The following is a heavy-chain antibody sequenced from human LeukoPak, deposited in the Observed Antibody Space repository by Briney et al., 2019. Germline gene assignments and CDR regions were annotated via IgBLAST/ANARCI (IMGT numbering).Heavy chain of an antibody. Sequence: SETLSLTCTVSGGSISSSSYYWGWIRQPPGKGLEWIGSIYYSGSTYYNPSLKSRVTISVDTSKNQFSLRLISVTAADTAVYYCARRTEYSCGWLHYWGQGTLVTVSS. V-gene: IGHV4-39*01. CDR1: GGSISSSSYY. CDR3: ARRTEYSCGWLHY. D-gene: IGHD6-19*01. J-gene: IGHJ4*02. CDR2: IYYSGST.